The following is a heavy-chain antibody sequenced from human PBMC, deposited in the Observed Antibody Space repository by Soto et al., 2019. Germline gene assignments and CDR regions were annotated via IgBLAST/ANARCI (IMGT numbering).Heavy chain of an antibody. V-gene: IGHV3-74*03. CDR2: FKSDGSGT. CDR3: ARDAPPLFRSCYGTNCRNWFDP. D-gene: IGHD2-2*01. J-gene: IGHJ5*02. Sequence: EVQLVESGGGLIQPGGSLRLSCAATGFTFTAYWVHWVRQAPGKGLEWVARFKSDGSGTTYTDSVKGRFSISRDNAKNTVYLQMDNLRVEDTAVYYCARDAPPLFRSCYGTNCRNWFDPWGQGTLVTVSS. CDR1: GFTFTAYW.